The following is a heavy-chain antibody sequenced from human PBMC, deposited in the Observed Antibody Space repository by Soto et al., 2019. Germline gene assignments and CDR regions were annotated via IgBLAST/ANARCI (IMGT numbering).Heavy chain of an antibody. D-gene: IGHD3-16*02. V-gene: IGHV1-2*04. Sequence: GASVKVSCKASGYTFTGYYMHWVRQAPGQGLEWMGWINPNSGDTNYAQKFQGWVTMTRDTSISTAYMELSRLRYDDTAVYYCASGLVGDIPITWFDPWGQGDLVTVSS. CDR3: ASGLVGDIPITWFDP. J-gene: IGHJ5*02. CDR2: INPNSGDT. CDR1: GYTFTGYY.